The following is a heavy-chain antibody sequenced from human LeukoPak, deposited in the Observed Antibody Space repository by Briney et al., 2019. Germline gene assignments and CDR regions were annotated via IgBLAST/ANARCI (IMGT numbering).Heavy chain of an antibody. J-gene: IGHJ4*02. CDR2: ISPNSGGT. Sequence: GASVKVSCKASGYTFTGHYMHWVRQAPGQGLEWMGWISPNSGGTKYAQKFQGRVTLTRDTSISTAYMELSTLTSDDTAVYYCAISWRGVGAFKYWGQGTLVIVSS. CDR1: GYTFTGHY. V-gene: IGHV1-2*02. CDR3: AISWRGVGAFKY. D-gene: IGHD1-26*01.